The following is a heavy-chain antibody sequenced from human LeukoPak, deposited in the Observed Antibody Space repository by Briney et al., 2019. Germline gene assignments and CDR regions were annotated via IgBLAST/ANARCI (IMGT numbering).Heavy chain of an antibody. Sequence: GASVKVSCKASGYTFTSYGISWVRQAPGQGLEWMGWISAYNGHTNYAQKLQGRVTMTTDTSTSTAYMELRSLRSDDTAIYYCAREGGYDILTGRLRMDVWGQGTTVTVSS. D-gene: IGHD3-9*01. J-gene: IGHJ6*02. CDR1: GYTFTSYG. V-gene: IGHV1-18*01. CDR3: AREGGYDILTGRLRMDV. CDR2: ISAYNGHT.